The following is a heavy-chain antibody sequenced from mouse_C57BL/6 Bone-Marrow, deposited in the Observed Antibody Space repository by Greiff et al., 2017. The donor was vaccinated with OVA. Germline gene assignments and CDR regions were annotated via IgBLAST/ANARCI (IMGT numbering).Heavy chain of an antibody. D-gene: IGHD3-2*02. J-gene: IGHJ2*01. CDR3: VGSGLLFDY. CDR1: GFSFNTYA. CDR2: IRSKSNNYAT. V-gene: IGHV10-1*01. Sequence: DVHLVESGGGLVQPKGSLKLSCAASGFSFNTYAMNWVRQAPGKGLEWVARIRSKSNNYATYYADSVKDRFTISRDDSESMLYLQMNNLKTEDTAMYYCVGSGLLFDYWGQGTTLTVSS.